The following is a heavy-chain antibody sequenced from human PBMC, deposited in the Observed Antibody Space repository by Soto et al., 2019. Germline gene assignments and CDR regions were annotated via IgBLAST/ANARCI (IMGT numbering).Heavy chain of an antibody. D-gene: IGHD3-3*01. J-gene: IGHJ4*02. CDR1: GGSFSGYY. CDR3: ARGPYDFWSGYQLDY. V-gene: IGHV4-34*01. CDR2: INHSGST. Sequence: SETLSLTCAFYGGSFSGYYWSWIRQPPGKGLEWIGEINHSGSTNYNPSLKSRVTISVDTSKNQFSLKLSSVTAADTAVYYCARGPYDFWSGYQLDYWGQGTLVTVSS.